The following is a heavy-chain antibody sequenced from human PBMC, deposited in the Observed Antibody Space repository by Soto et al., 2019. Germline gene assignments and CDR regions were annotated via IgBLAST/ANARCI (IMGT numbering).Heavy chain of an antibody. V-gene: IGHV1-18*01. D-gene: IGHD1-1*01. CDR2: ISAYNGNT. Sequence: ASVKVSCKASGYTFTSYGISWVRQAPGQGLEWMGWISAYNGNTNYAQKLQGRVTMTTDTSTSTAYMELRSLRSDDTAVYYCAREFKDWNHGDNWFDPWGQGTLVTVSS. J-gene: IGHJ5*02. CDR3: AREFKDWNHGDNWFDP. CDR1: GYTFTSYG.